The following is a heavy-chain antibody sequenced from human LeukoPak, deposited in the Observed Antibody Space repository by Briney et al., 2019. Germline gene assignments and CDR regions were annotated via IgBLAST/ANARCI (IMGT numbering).Heavy chain of an antibody. CDR1: GGSISGHY. CDR3: ARFGVDYDMDV. V-gene: IGHV4-59*11. Sequence: PSETLSLTCTVSGGSISGHYWTWVRQPPGEGLEWIGQFHYSGKADYNPSLRSRITISVDTSKNQMSLKVTSVTAADTAVYYCARFGVDYDMDVWGQGTTVTVS. CDR2: FHYSGKA. J-gene: IGHJ6*02. D-gene: IGHD3-16*01.